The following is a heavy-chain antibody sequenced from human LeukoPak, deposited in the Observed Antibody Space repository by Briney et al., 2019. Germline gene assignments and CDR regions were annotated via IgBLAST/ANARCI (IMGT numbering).Heavy chain of an antibody. J-gene: IGHJ4*02. CDR3: ARVDVSSGHADY. V-gene: IGHV4-59*01. CDR1: GGSISSYY. Sequence: SETLSLTCTVSGGSISSYYWSWIWQPPGKGLEWIGYIYYSGSTNYNPSLKSRVTISVDTSKNQFSLKLSSVTAADTAVYYCARVDVSSGHADYWGQGTLVTVSS. CDR2: IYYSGST. D-gene: IGHD6-19*01.